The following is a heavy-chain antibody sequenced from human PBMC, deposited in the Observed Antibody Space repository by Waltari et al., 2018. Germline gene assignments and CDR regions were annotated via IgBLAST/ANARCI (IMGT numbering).Heavy chain of an antibody. CDR3: ARDSSSSDQGFDY. CDR2: IYTSGST. J-gene: IGHJ4*02. CDR1: GGSIRSGSYY. Sequence: QVQLQASGPGLVKPSQTLSLTCTVSGGSIRSGSYYWRWYRQPAGKGLEWIGRIYTSGSTNYNPSLKSRVTISVDRSKNQFSLKLSSVTAADTAVYYCARDSSSSDQGFDYWGQGTLVTVSS. V-gene: IGHV4-61*02. D-gene: IGHD6-6*01.